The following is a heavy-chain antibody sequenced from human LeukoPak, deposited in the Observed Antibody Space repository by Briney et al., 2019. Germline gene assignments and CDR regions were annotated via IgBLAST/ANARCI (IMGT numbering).Heavy chain of an antibody. CDR3: ARAHDFWSGRTYYFDY. Sequence: TGGSLRLSCAASGFTFSTYAMHWVRQAPGKGLEWVAVISYDGSNKYYADFVKGRFTISRDDSKNTLYLQVKSLRAEDTAVYYCARAHDFWSGRTYYFDYWGQGTPVTVSS. CDR1: GFTFSTYA. J-gene: IGHJ4*02. D-gene: IGHD3-3*01. V-gene: IGHV3-30-3*01. CDR2: ISYDGSNK.